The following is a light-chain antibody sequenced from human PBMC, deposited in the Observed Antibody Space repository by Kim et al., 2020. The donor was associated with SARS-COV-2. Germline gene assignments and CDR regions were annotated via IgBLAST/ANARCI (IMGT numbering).Light chain of an antibody. CDR2: DAA. Sequence: CVSQGESDPLARRACESFRSYLAVQQQNPGQAPRPLIYDAANRDTGITARLRGSGSGRDYTLTISSLEAEDVGVYYCQQYYSTMYSFGQGTKLES. J-gene: IGKJ2*03. CDR1: ESFRSY. CDR3: QQYYSTMYS. V-gene: IGKV3-11*02.